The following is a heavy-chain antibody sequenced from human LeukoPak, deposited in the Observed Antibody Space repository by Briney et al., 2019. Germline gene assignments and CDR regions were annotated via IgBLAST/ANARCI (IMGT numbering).Heavy chain of an antibody. CDR2: ISSSSSTI. D-gene: IGHD3-10*01. Sequence: GGSLRLSCSASGFTFSSYSMNWVRQAPGKGLEWVSYISSSSSTIYYADSVKGRFTTSRDNAKNSLYLQMNSLRAEDTAVYYCARFGRTEFYYYGMDVWGQGTTVTVSS. J-gene: IGHJ6*02. CDR1: GFTFSSYS. CDR3: ARFGRTEFYYYGMDV. V-gene: IGHV3-48*04.